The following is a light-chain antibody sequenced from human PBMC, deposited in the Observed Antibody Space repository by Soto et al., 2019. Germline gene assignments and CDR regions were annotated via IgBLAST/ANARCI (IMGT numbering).Light chain of an antibody. CDR3: TSYTTSRIWV. CDR1: SGDVGHYNY. V-gene: IGLV2-14*01. CDR2: EVS. J-gene: IGLJ3*02. Sequence: QSALTQPASVSGSPAQSITISCTGSSGDVGHYNYVSWYQQHPGKAPKLMIYEVSNRPSGVSNRFSGSKSGNTASLIISGLQAEDEADYYCTSYTTSRIWVFGGGTKLTVL.